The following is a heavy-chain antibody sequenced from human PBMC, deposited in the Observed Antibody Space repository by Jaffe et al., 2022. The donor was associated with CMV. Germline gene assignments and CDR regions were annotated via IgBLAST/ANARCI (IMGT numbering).Heavy chain of an antibody. D-gene: IGHD1-1*01. CDR1: GGSISSSSYY. Sequence: QLQLQESGPGLVKPSETLSLTCTVSGGSISSSSYYWGWIRQPPGKGLEWIGSIYYSGSTYYNPSLKSRVTISVDTSKNQFSLKLSSVTAADTAVYYCARLIAGGPNSWKGPLDWFDPWGQGTLVTVSS. CDR3: ARLIAGGPNSWKGPLDWFDP. V-gene: IGHV4-39*01. CDR2: IYYSGST. J-gene: IGHJ5*02.